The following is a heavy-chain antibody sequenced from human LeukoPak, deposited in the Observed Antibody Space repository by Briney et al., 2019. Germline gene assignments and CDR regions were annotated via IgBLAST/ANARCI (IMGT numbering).Heavy chain of an antibody. CDR3: VKIVMAGGYFDY. CDR2: ISSNGATT. D-gene: IGHD3-16*01. J-gene: IGHJ4*02. V-gene: IGHV3-64*05. Sequence: GGSLRLSCAASGSTFSRHSMNWVRQAPGKGLEYVSAISSNGATTYYADSVKGRFTISRDNSKNTLYFQMSSLRPEDTAVYYCVKIVMAGGYFDYWGQGTLVTVSS. CDR1: GSTFSRHS.